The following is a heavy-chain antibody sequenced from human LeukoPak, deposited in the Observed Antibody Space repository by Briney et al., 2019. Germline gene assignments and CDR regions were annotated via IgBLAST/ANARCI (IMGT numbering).Heavy chain of an antibody. CDR3: ARLVDTADVSDNWFDP. CDR2: INPNRGGT. D-gene: IGHD5-18*01. CDR1: GYTFTGYY. Sequence: ASVTVSCKASGYTFTGYYMHWVRQAPGQGIEWMGWINPNRGGTNYAQTFQGRVTMTRDTSISTAYMELSRRRSDDTAVYYSARLVDTADVSDNWFDPGGQGTLVTVSS. J-gene: IGHJ5*02. V-gene: IGHV1-2*02.